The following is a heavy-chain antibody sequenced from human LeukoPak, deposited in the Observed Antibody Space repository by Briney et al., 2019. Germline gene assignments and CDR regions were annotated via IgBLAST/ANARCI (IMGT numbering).Heavy chain of an antibody. V-gene: IGHV1-18*01. J-gene: IGHJ4*02. Sequence: GASVKVSCKASGYTFTTYGISWVRQAPGQGLEWMAWINPHNGNTNFAKKLQGRVTMTTDTSTSTAYMELRSLRSDDTAVYYCARDFYSSPDYWGQGTLVTVSS. D-gene: IGHD6-13*01. CDR1: GYTFTTYG. CDR2: INPHNGNT. CDR3: ARDFYSSPDY.